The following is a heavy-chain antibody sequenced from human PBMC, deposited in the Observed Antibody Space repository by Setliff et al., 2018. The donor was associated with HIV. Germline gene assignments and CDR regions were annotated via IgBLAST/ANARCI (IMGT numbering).Heavy chain of an antibody. CDR1: GGSFSAYY. CDR2: IYYSGST. Sequence: PSETLSLTCAVYGGSFSAYYWSWIRQPPGKGLEWIGSIYYSGSTYYNPSLQSRVTISVDTSKNLFSLRLSSVTASDTAVYYCARQAIFGYYDSSGYLDYWGQGTLVTVSS. V-gene: IGHV4-34*01. D-gene: IGHD3-22*01. CDR3: ARQAIFGYYDSSGYLDY. J-gene: IGHJ4*02.